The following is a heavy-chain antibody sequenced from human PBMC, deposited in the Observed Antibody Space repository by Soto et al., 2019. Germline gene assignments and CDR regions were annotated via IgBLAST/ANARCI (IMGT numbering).Heavy chain of an antibody. J-gene: IGHJ6*02. V-gene: IGHV3-21*01. CDR1: GFTFSSYS. Sequence: EVQLVESGGGLVKPGGSLRLSCAASGFTFSSYSMNWVPQAPGKGLEWVSSISSSSSYIYYADSVKGRFTISRDNAKNSLYLQMNSLRAEDTAVYYCARSPSPYYYDSSGYYGVWGQGTTVTVSS. CDR2: ISSSSSYI. CDR3: ARSPSPYYYDSSGYYGV. D-gene: IGHD3-22*01.